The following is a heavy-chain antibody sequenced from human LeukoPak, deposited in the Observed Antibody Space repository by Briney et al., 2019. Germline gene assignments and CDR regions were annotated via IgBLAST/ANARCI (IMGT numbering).Heavy chain of an antibody. Sequence: SETLSLTCTVSGGSISSSSYSWGWIRQPPGKGLEWIGSIYYSGTTYYNPSLKSRVTISVDTSKIQFSLKLSSVVATDTAVYFCARLRFDFWSGYTHPYFGYWGQGTLVTVSS. CDR1: GGSISSSSYS. CDR2: IYYSGTT. J-gene: IGHJ4*02. V-gene: IGHV4-39*01. CDR3: ARLRFDFWSGYTHPYFGY. D-gene: IGHD3-3*01.